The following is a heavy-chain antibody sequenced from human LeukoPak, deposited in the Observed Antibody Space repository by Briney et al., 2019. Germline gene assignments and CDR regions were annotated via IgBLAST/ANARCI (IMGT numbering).Heavy chain of an antibody. CDR2: VGIDSGNT. D-gene: IGHD1-1*01. J-gene: IGHJ4*02. V-gene: IGHV3-48*01. Sequence: GGSLRLSCAASGFTFSDYSMNWVRQAPGKGLEWISWVGIDSGNTKYAGSVKGLFTISGEKAKNSLYLQMSSLRVEDTAVYYCARDHNYAFDNWGQGTLVTVSS. CDR1: GFTFSDYS. CDR3: ARDHNYAFDN.